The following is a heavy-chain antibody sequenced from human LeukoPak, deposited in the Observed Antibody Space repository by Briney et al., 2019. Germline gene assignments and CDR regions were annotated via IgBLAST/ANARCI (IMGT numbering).Heavy chain of an antibody. CDR3: ACITMVRGVTNWFDP. CDR2: FDPEDGET. Sequence: GASVKVSCKVSGYTLTELSMHWVRQAPGKGLEWMGGFDPEDGETIYAQKFQGRATMTEDTSTDTAYMELSSLRSEDTAVYYCACITMVRGVTNWFDPWGQGTLVTVSS. J-gene: IGHJ5*02. D-gene: IGHD3-10*01. V-gene: IGHV1-24*01. CDR1: GYTLTELS.